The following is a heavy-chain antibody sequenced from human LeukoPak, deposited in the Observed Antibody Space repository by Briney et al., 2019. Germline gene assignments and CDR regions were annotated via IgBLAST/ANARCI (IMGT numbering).Heavy chain of an antibody. Sequence: SETLSLTCTVSGGSISSYYWSWTRQPPGKGLEWIGYIYYSGSTNYNPSLKSRVTISVDTSKNQFSLKLSSVTAADTAVYYCARQTRPRADAFDIWGQGTMVTVSS. CDR2: IYYSGST. CDR3: ARQTRPRADAFDI. V-gene: IGHV4-59*08. CDR1: GGSISSYY. J-gene: IGHJ3*02.